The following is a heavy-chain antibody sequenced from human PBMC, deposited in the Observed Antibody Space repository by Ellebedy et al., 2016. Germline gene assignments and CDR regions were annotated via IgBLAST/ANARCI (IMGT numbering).Heavy chain of an antibody. CDR1: GYTFTSYG. CDR3: AREAPEYYDILTGYYLHGMDV. D-gene: IGHD3-9*01. Sequence: ASVKVSCXASGYTFTSYGISWVRQAPGQGLEWMGWISAYNGNTNYAQKLQGRVTMTTDTSTSTAYMELRSLRSDDTAVYYCAREAPEYYDILTGYYLHGMDVWGQGTTVTVSS. CDR2: ISAYNGNT. J-gene: IGHJ6*02. V-gene: IGHV1-18*01.